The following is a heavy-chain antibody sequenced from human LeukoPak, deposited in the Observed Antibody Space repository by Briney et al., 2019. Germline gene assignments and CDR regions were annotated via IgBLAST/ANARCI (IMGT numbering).Heavy chain of an antibody. J-gene: IGHJ6*02. D-gene: IGHD5-18*01. V-gene: IGHV1-46*01. CDR2: INPSGGST. CDR3: ARGLSGYSYGYLYYYYGMDV. Sequence: AASVKVSCKASGYTFTSYYMHWVRQAPGQGLEWMGIINPSGGSTSYAQKFQGRVTMTRDTSTSTVYMELSSLRSEDTAVYYCARGLSGYSYGYLYYYYGMDVWGQGTTVTVSS. CDR1: GYTFTSYY.